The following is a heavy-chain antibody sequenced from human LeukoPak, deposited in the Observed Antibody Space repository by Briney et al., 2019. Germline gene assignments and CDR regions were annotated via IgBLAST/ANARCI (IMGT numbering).Heavy chain of an antibody. CDR3: ARADTL. J-gene: IGHJ4*02. D-gene: IGHD6-19*01. Sequence: SETLSLTCAFYGGSFSGYYWSWIRQPPGKGLEWIGEINHSGSPNYNPSLKSRVTISVDTSKNQFSLKLSSVTAADTAVYYCARADTLWGQGTLVTVSS. V-gene: IGHV4-34*01. CDR2: INHSGSP. CDR1: GGSFSGYY.